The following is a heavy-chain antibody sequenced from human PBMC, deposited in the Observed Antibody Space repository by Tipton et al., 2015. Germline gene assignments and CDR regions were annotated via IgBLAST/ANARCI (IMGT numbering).Heavy chain of an antibody. J-gene: IGHJ6*02. D-gene: IGHD2-15*01. V-gene: IGHV4-34*01. CDR1: GGSFNDFY. CDR3: ARAPVVAATPEYPYYYYGMDV. CDR2: INHSGST. Sequence: LRLSCTVSGGSFNDFYWSWIRQPPGKELEWIGEINHSGSTNYNPSLKSRVTISVDTSKNQFSLRLSSVTAADTAVYYCARAPVVAATPEYPYYYYGMDVWGQGTTVTVS.